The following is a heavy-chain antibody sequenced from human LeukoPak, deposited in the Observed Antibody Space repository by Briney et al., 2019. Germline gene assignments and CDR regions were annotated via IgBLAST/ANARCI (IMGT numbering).Heavy chain of an antibody. V-gene: IGHV3-30*02. CDR1: GFTFSSYG. CDR3: AKELHDYGDYQFGIDY. J-gene: IGHJ4*02. D-gene: IGHD4-17*01. CDR2: IQYDGSNQ. Sequence: GGSLRLSCAASGFTFSSYGMHWVRQAPGKGLQWVAYIQYDGSNQQYADSVKGRFSISRDRSKNILYLQMNSLRAEDTAVYYCAKELHDYGDYQFGIDYWGQGTLVTVSS.